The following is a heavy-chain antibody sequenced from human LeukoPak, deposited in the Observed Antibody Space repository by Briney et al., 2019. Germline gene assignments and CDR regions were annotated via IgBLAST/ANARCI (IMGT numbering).Heavy chain of an antibody. J-gene: IGHJ1*01. D-gene: IGHD2-21*02. CDR2: INPSGGST. CDR3: AREEAYCGGDCYQYFQH. CDR1: GYTFTSYY. Sequence: ASVKVSCKASGYTFTSYYMHWVRQAPGQGLEWMGIINPSGGSTSYAQKFQGRVTITADESTSTAYMELSSLRSEDTAVYYCAREEAYCGGDCYQYFQHWGQGTLVTVSS. V-gene: IGHV1-46*01.